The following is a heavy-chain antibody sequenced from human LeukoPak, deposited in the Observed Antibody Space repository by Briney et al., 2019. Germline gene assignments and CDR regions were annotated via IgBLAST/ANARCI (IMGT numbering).Heavy chain of an antibody. D-gene: IGHD3-16*02. CDR3: ARDGEVISPRYDY. V-gene: IGHV4-34*01. J-gene: IGHJ4*02. CDR2: INHSGST. CDR1: GGSFSGYY. Sequence: SETLSLTCAVYGGSFSGYYWSWIRQPPGKGLEWIGEINHSGSTNYNPSLKSRVTISVDTSKNQFSLKLSSVTAADTAVYYCARDGEVISPRYDYWGQGTLVTVSS.